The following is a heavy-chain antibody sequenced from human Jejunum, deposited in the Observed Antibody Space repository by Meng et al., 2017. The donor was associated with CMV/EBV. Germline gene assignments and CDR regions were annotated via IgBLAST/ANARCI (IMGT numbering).Heavy chain of an antibody. D-gene: IGHD3-10*01. CDR3: AKDPELGY. CDR2: FRYDISNN. J-gene: IGHJ4*02. V-gene: IGHV3-30*02. CDR1: GFTLSDSG. Sequence: SCNASGFTLSDSGMHWVRQAPGKGLEWVAFFRYDISNNYYADSVKGRFIISRDNSKNTVYLQMNSLRTDDTAVYYCAKDPELGYWGQGTLVTVSS.